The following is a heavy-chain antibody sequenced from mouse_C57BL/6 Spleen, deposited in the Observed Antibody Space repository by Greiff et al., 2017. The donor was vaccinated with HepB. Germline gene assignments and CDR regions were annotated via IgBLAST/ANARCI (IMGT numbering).Heavy chain of an antibody. D-gene: IGHD2-4*01. CDR2: IDPSDSYT. J-gene: IGHJ2*01. Sequence: VQLQQPGAELVKPGASVKLSCKASGYTFTSYWMQWVKQRPGQGLEWIGEIDPSDSYTNYNQKFKGKATLTVDTSSSTAYMQLSSLTSEDSAVYYCARSIYYDYDGFDYWGQGTTLTVSS. V-gene: IGHV1-50*01. CDR3: ARSIYYDYDGFDY. CDR1: GYTFTSYW.